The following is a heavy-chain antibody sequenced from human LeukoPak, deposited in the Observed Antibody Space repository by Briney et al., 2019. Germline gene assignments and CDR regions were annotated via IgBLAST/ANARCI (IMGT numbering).Heavy chain of an antibody. V-gene: IGHV1-18*01. CDR1: GYTFTSYG. Sequence: ASVKVSCKASGYTFTSYGISWVRQVPGQGLEWMGWISAYNGNTNYAQKLQGRVTMTTDTSTSTAYMELRSLRSDDTAVYYCARESYYDSSDDAFDIWGQGTMVTVSS. J-gene: IGHJ3*02. D-gene: IGHD3-22*01. CDR3: ARESYYDSSDDAFDI. CDR2: ISAYNGNT.